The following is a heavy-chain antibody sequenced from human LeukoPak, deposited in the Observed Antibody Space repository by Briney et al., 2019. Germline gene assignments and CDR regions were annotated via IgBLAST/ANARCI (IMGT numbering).Heavy chain of an antibody. J-gene: IGHJ4*02. CDR1: GYTFTSYD. CDR3: ARVSRQQLATHFDY. D-gene: IGHD6-13*01. V-gene: IGHV1-8*03. Sequence: ASVKVSCKASGYTFTSYDINWVRQATGQGLEWMGWMNPNSGNTGYAQKFQGRVTITRNTSISTAYMELSSLRSEDTAVYYCARVSRQQLATHFDYWGQGTLVTVSS. CDR2: MNPNSGNT.